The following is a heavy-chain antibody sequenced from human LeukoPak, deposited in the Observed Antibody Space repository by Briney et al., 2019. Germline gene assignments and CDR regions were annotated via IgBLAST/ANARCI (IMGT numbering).Heavy chain of an antibody. D-gene: IGHD3-3*01. CDR2: ISAYNGNT. J-gene: IGHJ4*01. CDR1: GYTFTSYG. CDR3: ARSGVDYDFWSGLPRGTFDY. Sequence: ASVKVSCKASGYTFTSYGISWVRQAPGQGLEWMGWISAYNGNTNYAQKLQVRVTMTTDTSTSTAYMELRSLRSDDTAVYYCARSGVDYDFWSGLPRGTFDYWGQGTLVTVSS. V-gene: IGHV1-18*01.